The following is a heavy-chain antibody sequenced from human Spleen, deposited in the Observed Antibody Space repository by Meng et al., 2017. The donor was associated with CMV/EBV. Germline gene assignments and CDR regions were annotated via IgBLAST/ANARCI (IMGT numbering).Heavy chain of an antibody. CDR1: GFTVSSFG. D-gene: IGHD3-10*01. V-gene: IGHV3-23*01. J-gene: IGHJ4*02. CDR2: IIRSTTTT. Sequence: GGSLRLSCGVSGFTVSSFGMSWVRQAPGKGLEWVAGIIRSTTTTHYADSVKGRFTISRDSSKNTLYLQMNGLRAEDTALYYCAKLSYYDSGSLDYWGQGTQVTVSS. CDR3: AKLSYYDSGSLDY.